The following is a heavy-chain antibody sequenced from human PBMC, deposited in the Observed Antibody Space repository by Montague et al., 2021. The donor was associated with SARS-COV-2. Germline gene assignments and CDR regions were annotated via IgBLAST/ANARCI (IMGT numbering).Heavy chain of an antibody. Sequence: CAISGDSVSSNSAAWNWIRQSPSRGLEWLGGTYYRSKWYNEYAVSVNSRITTNPDTSKNQFSLQVNSVTPEDTAVYYCARGADRYYFYGMDVWGQGTTVTVSS. CDR3: ARGADRYYFYGMDV. D-gene: IGHD6-19*01. CDR2: TYYRSKWYN. J-gene: IGHJ6*02. CDR1: GDSVSSNSAA. V-gene: IGHV6-1*01.